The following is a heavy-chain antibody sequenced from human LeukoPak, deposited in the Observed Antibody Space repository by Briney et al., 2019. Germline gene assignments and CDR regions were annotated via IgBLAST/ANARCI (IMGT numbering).Heavy chain of an antibody. CDR2: INWNGGST. V-gene: IGHV3-20*04. D-gene: IGHD3-22*01. Sequence: PSETLSLTCAVYGGSFSGYYWSWVRQAPGKGLEWVSGINWNGGSTGYADSVKGRFTISRDNAKNSLYLQMNSLRAEDTALYYCAGDIYYDSSAEDYWGQGTLVTVSS. J-gene: IGHJ4*02. CDR3: AGDIYYDSSAEDY. CDR1: GGSFSGYY.